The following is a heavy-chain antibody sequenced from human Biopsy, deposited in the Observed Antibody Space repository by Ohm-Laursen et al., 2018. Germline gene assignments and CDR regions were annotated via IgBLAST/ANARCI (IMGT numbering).Heavy chain of an antibody. CDR2: IYYSGST. CDR1: GGSISSEW. J-gene: IGHJ3*02. Sequence: SDTLSLTCTVSGGSISSEWWSWIRQPPGKGLEWIGYIYYSGSTNYNPSLKSRVTISVDTSRNQFSLKLSSVTAADTAVYYCAGRPWPNAFDIWGQGTMVTVSS. D-gene: IGHD5-12*01. V-gene: IGHV4-59*07. CDR3: AGRPWPNAFDI.